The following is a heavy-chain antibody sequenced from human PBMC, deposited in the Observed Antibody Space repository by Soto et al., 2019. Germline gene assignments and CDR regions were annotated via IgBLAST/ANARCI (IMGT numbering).Heavy chain of an antibody. D-gene: IGHD5-18*01. V-gene: IGHV4-34*01. CDR2: INHSGST. J-gene: IGHJ6*02. Sequence: QVQLQQWGAGLLKPSETLSLTCAVYGGSFSGYYWSWIRQPPGKGLEWIGEINHSGSTNYNPSLKSRVTLSVDTSKNQFSLKLSSVTAADTAVYYCARVTDAKYSYGLSTFYGMDVWGQGTTVTVSS. CDR1: GGSFSGYY. CDR3: ARVTDAKYSYGLSTFYGMDV.